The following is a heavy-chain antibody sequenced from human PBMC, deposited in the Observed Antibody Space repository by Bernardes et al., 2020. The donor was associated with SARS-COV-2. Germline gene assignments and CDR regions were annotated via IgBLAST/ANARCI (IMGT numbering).Heavy chain of an antibody. V-gene: IGHV3-15*01. CDR1: GFTFSNAW. CDR2: IKSKTDGGTT. CDR3: TTARGSGWYWYYYGMDV. D-gene: IGHD6-19*01. J-gene: IGHJ6*02. Sequence: VGSLRLSCAASGFTFSNAWMSWVRQAPGKGLEWVGRIKSKTDGGTTDYAAPVKGRFTISRDDSKNTLYLQMNSLKTEDTAVYYCTTARGSGWYWYYYGMDVWGQGTTVTVSS.